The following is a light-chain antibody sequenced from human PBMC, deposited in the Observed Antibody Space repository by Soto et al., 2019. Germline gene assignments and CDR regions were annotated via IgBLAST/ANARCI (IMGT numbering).Light chain of an antibody. J-gene: IGLJ3*02. CDR1: SSNIGSNT. Sequence: QSVLTQPPSASGTPGQRVTISCSRSSSNIGSNTVNWYQQLPGTAPKLLIYSNHQRPSGVPDRFSGSKSGTSASLAISGLQSEDEADYYCAAWDDSLNGWVFGGGTKLTVL. V-gene: IGLV1-44*01. CDR2: SNH. CDR3: AAWDDSLNGWV.